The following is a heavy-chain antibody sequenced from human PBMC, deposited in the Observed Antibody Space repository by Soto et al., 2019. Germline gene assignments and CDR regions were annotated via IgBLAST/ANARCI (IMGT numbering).Heavy chain of an antibody. CDR2: LYWDDDK. CDR1: GFSLSTSGVG. J-gene: IGHJ4*02. D-gene: IGHD1-26*01. CDR3: AHSHYFYFDY. V-gene: IGHV2-5*02. Sequence: QITLKESGPTPAKPTQTLTLTCTFSGFSLSTSGVGVGWIRQPPGKALESLALLYWDDDKRYTPSLKSRLTIRQDASKNQLVLTMTNMDPVDTVTYYCAHSHYFYFDYWGQGTLVTVSS.